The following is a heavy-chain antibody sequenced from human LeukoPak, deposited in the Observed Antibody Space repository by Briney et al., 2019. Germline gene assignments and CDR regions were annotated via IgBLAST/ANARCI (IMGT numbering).Heavy chain of an antibody. CDR3: AREAITMIVVVITTPSFDY. V-gene: IGHV3-30*04. Sequence: PGRSLRLSCAASGFTFSSYAMHWVRRAPGKGLEWVAVISYDGSNKYYADSVKGRFTISRDNSKNTLYLQMNSLRAEDTAVYYCAREAITMIVVVITTPSFDYWGQGTLVTVSS. CDR2: ISYDGSNK. CDR1: GFTFSSYA. J-gene: IGHJ4*02. D-gene: IGHD3-22*01.